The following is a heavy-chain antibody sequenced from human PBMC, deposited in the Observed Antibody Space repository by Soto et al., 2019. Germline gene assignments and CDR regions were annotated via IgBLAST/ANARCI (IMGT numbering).Heavy chain of an antibody. J-gene: IGHJ3*02. V-gene: IGHV4-30-4*01. CDR3: ARAAKTYYYDSSGYYYTFDI. Sequence: QVQLQESGPGLVKPSQTLSLTCTVSGGSISSGDSYWSWIRQPPGRGLEWIGYMYCSGSTYYTPSLKSRVTISVDTSKNQFSLKLSSVTAADTAVYYCARAAKTYYYDSSGYYYTFDIWGQGTMVTVSS. CDR1: GGSISSGDSY. D-gene: IGHD3-22*01. CDR2: MYCSGST.